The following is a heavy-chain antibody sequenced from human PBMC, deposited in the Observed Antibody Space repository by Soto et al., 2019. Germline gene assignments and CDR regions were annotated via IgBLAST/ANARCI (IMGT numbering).Heavy chain of an antibody. V-gene: IGHV4-39*07. D-gene: IGHD3-22*01. CDR3: ARDYYDSSGYTTGVWFDP. J-gene: IGHJ5*02. CDR1: GDSISSFSDY. CDR2: IESSGPT. Sequence: PSETLSLTCLVSGDSISSFSDYWAWIRQPPGKGLEWIASIESSGPTFYNPSLKSRVTISVDRSKNQFSLKLSSVTAADTAVYYCARDYYDSSGYTTGVWFDPWGQGTLVTVSS.